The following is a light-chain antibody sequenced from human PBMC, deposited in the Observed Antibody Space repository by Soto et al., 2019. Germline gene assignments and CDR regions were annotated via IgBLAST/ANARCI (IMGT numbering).Light chain of an antibody. CDR1: QSVSSN. J-gene: IGKJ1*01. CDR2: GAS. CDR3: KQYNNWPGT. V-gene: IGKV3-15*01. Sequence: EIVMTQSPATLSVSPGERATLSCRASQSVSSNLAWYQQKPGQAPRLLIYGASTRATGIPARFSGSGSGTDFRLPISRLESEDFAVYYCKQYNNWPGTFGQGTKVDIK.